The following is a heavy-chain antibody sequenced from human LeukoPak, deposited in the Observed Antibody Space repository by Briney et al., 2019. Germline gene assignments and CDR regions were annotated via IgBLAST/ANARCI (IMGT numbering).Heavy chain of an antibody. CDR1: GFTFSSYA. CDR2: ISYNGSNK. V-gene: IGHV3-30-3*01. Sequence: GGSLRLSCTASGFTFSSYAIHWVRLAPGEGLEWVSLISYNGSNKYYADSVKGRFTVSRDNSKNTVYLQLNSLRAEDTAVYYCAKADRITIFGVVIYWGQGTLVTVSS. J-gene: IGHJ4*02. CDR3: AKADRITIFGVVIY. D-gene: IGHD3-3*01.